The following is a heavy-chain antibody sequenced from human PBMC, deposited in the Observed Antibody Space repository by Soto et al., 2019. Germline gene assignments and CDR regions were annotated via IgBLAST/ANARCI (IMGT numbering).Heavy chain of an antibody. CDR1: GGSISSYY. D-gene: IGHD1-1*01. CDR3: AGGTLSSEFDY. J-gene: IGHJ4*02. Sequence: PSETLSLTCTVSGGSISSYYWSWIRQHPGKGLEWIGYIYYSGSTYYNPPLKSRVTISVDTSKNQFSLKLSSVTAADTAVYYCAGGTLSSEFDYWGQGTLVTVSS. V-gene: IGHV4-59*06. CDR2: IYYSGST.